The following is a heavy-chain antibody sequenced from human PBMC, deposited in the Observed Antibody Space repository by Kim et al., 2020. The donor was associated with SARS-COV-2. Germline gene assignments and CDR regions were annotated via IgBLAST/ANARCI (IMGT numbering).Heavy chain of an antibody. CDR1: GYTFTSYA. CDR2: INTNTGNP. D-gene: IGHD2-2*01. Sequence: ASVKVSCKASGYTFTSYAMNWVRQAPGQGLEWMGWINTNTGNPTYAQGFTGRFVFSLDTSVSTAYLQICSLKAEDTAVYYCARVSWDQVGVGSSTSPALGFDPWGQGTLVTVSS. V-gene: IGHV7-4-1*01. J-gene: IGHJ5*02. CDR3: ARVSWDQVGVGSSTSPALGFDP.